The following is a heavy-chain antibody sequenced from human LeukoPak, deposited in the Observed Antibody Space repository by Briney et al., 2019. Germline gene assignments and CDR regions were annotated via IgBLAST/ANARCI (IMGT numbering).Heavy chain of an antibody. CDR3: ARDTDYDILTGYYFHYYYYMDV. J-gene: IGHJ6*03. CDR1: EFSVGSNY. D-gene: IGHD3-9*01. Sequence: GGSLRLSCAASEFSVGSNYMTWVRQAPGKGLEWVSSISSSSSYIYYADSVKGRFTISRDNAKNSLYLQMNSLRAEDTAVYYCARDTDYDILTGYYFHYYYYMDVWGKGTTVTVSS. V-gene: IGHV3-21*01. CDR2: ISSSSSYI.